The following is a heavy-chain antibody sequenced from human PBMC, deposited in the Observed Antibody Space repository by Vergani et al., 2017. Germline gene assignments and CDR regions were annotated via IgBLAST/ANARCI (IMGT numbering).Heavy chain of an antibody. D-gene: IGHD5-18*01. J-gene: IGHJ6*02. CDR3: AREGMQLINGMDV. CDR2: ISSSSSYT. CDR1: GFTFSDYY. V-gene: IGHV3-11*05. Sequence: QVQLVESGGGLVKPGGSLRLSCAASGFTFSDYYMSWIRQAPGKGLEWVSYISSSSSYTNYADSVKGRFTISRDNAKNSLYLQMNSLRAEDTVVYYCAREGMQLINGMDVWGQGTTVTVSS.